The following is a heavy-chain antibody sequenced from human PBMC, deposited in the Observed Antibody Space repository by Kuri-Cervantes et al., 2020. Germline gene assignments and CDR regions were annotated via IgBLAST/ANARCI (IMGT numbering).Heavy chain of an antibody. J-gene: IGHJ6*02. CDR2: IYPGDSDT. V-gene: IGHV5-51*01. D-gene: IGHD5-12*01. CDR1: GYSFTSYW. Sequence: GESLKISCKGSGYSFTSYWIGWVRQMPGKGLEWMGSIYPGDSDTRYRPSFQGQVTISADKSISTAYLQWSSLKASDTAMYYCARLSGRGYDNYYYYGMDVWGQGTTVTVSS. CDR3: ARLSGRGYDNYYYYGMDV.